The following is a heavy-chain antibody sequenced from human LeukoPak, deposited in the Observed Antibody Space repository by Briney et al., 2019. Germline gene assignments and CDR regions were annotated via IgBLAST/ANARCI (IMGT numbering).Heavy chain of an antibody. D-gene: IGHD4-17*01. CDR2: MNPNRGNT. J-gene: IGHJ3*02. CDR1: GYTFTSYD. Sequence: SVKVSCKASGYTFTSYDINWVRQATGQGLEWMGWMNPNRGNTGYAQKFQGRVTITRNTSISTVYMELSSLRSEDTAVYYCASILPYGASDFDIWGQGTMVTASS. V-gene: IGHV1-8*03. CDR3: ASILPYGASDFDI.